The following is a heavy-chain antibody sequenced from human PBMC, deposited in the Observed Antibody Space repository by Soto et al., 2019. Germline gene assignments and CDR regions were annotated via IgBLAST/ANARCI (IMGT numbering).Heavy chain of an antibody. D-gene: IGHD2-2*01. CDR1: GYTFTSYG. Sequence: ASVKVSCKASGYTFTSYGISWVRQAPGQGLEWMGWISAYNGNTNYAQKLQGRVTMTTDTSTSTAYMELRSLRSDDTAVYYCGRDGDCSSTSCPYYYYYYGMDVWGQGTTVTVSS. J-gene: IGHJ6*02. V-gene: IGHV1-18*01. CDR2: ISAYNGNT. CDR3: GRDGDCSSTSCPYYYYYYGMDV.